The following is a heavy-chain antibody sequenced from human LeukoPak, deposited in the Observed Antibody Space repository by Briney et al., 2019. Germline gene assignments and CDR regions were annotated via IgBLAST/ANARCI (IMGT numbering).Heavy chain of an antibody. CDR2: INPSGGST. D-gene: IGHD2-2*01. CDR1: GYTFTSYY. J-gene: IGHJ4*02. Sequence: ASVKVSCKASGYTFTSYYMHWVRQAPGQGLEWMGIINPSGGSTSYAQKFQGRVTMTRDTSTSTVYMELSSLRSEDTAVYYCARGGYCSSTSCYASDYYFDYWGQGTLVTLSS. CDR3: ARGGYCSSTSCYASDYYFDY. V-gene: IGHV1-46*01.